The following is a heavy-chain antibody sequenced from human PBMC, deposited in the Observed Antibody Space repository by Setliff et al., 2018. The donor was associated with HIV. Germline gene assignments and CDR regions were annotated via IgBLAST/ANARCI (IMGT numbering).Heavy chain of an antibody. Sequence: ASVKVSCKTSGFTFTNFGFTWVRQAPGQGLEWMGNIKLSSGGTKFAQKFLGRVTMTRDTSTNTAFMELRRLNSDDTATYFCVTSPGSFTSVDETEAGDYWGQGTLVTVSS. CDR2: IKLSSGGT. CDR3: VTSPGSFTSVDETEAGDY. J-gene: IGHJ4*02. CDR1: GFTFTNFG. V-gene: IGHV1-2*02. D-gene: IGHD6-25*01.